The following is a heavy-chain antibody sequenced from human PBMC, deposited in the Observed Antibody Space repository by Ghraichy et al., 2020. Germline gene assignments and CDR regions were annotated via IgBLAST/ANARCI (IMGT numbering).Heavy chain of an antibody. J-gene: IGHJ5*02. Sequence: ASVKVSCKASGYTFSSYGFTWVRQAPGQGLEWMGWIRAYNGNTNFAQKFQGRVTMTTDTSTSTAYIELRSLRSDDTAVYYCARDHSSGEQNWFDPWGQGTLVTVSS. V-gene: IGHV1-18*01. CDR1: GYTFSSYG. CDR3: ARDHSSGEQNWFDP. D-gene: IGHD6-19*01. CDR2: IRAYNGNT.